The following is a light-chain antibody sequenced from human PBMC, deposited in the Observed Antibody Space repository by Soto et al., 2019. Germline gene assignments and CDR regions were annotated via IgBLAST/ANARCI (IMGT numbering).Light chain of an antibody. J-gene: IGKJ2*01. CDR2: GAY. Sequence: DIQMTQSPSSLSASVGDRVTIPCRASQSISTYLNWYQHKPGKAPKLLIYGAYSLQSGVPSRFSGSGSGTDFTITISSLQPEDFATYYCQQSYMTFMYTFGQGTKVDIK. V-gene: IGKV1-39*01. CDR3: QQSYMTFMYT. CDR1: QSISTY.